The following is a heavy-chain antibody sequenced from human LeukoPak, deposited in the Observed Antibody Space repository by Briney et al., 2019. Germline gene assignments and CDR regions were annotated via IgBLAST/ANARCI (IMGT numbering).Heavy chain of an antibody. J-gene: IGHJ6*03. CDR2: IYTSGST. CDR3: ARETGGGIWSGYAPRQYYYYYMDV. D-gene: IGHD3-3*01. Sequence: PSETLSLTCTVSGGSISSYYWSWIRQPAGKGLEWIGRIYTSGSTNYNPSLKRRVTMSVDTSKNQFSLKLSSVTAADTAVYYCARETGGGIWSGYAPRQYYYYYMDVWGKGTTVTVSS. CDR1: GGSISSYY. V-gene: IGHV4-4*07.